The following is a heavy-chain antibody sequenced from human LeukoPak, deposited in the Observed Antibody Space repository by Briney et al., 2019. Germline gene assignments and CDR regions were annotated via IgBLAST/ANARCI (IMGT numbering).Heavy chain of an antibody. V-gene: IGHV3-23*05. D-gene: IGHD4-17*01. CDR2: VSSSGSDT. CDR3: IVFGDSNH. J-gene: IGHJ5*02. CDR1: GFIFTTYA. Sequence: GGSLRLSCAASGFIFTTYAMGWVRQLPGKGLEWVSSVSSSGSDTYYTSSVKGRFTISRDTSKNTLYLQINSLRVEDTAVYYCIVFGDSNHWGQGTLVTVSS.